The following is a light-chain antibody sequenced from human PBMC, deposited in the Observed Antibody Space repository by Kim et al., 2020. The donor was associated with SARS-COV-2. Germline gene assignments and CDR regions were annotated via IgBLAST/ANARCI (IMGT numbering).Light chain of an antibody. CDR2: DAS. V-gene: IGKV3-20*01. J-gene: IGKJ1*01. CDR1: QYVSSSY. Sequence: EIVLAQSPGTLSLSPGERATLSCRASQYVSSSYLAWYQQKPGQAPRLLIYDASTTATGIPDRFSGSGSGTDFTLTISRLEPEDFAVYFCQQYGSSPRTFGQGTKVDI. CDR3: QQYGSSPRT.